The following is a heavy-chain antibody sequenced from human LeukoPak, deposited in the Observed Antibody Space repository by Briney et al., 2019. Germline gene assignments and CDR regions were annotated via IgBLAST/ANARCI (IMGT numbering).Heavy chain of an antibody. CDR3: ARGKRGGYDYYYYYYMDV. D-gene: IGHD5-12*01. Sequence: SETLSLTCTVSGGSISSYYWSWIRQPPGKGLEWIAYIYYSGSTNYNPSLKSRVTISVDTSKNQFSLKLSSVTAADTAVYYCARGKRGGYDYYYYYYMDVWGKGTTVTVSS. CDR2: IYYSGST. V-gene: IGHV4-59*01. CDR1: GGSISSYY. J-gene: IGHJ6*03.